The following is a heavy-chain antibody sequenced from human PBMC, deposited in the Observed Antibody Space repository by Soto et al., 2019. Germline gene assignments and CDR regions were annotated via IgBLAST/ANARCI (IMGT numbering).Heavy chain of an antibody. CDR1: GGSISSTSYF. V-gene: IGHV4-39*01. CDR2: IFYSGST. Sequence: SETLSLTCTVSGGSISSTSYFWGWIRQHPRKGLDWMCSIFYSGSTYYNQSLQSRVTISVDTSKNEFSLKLSSVTAVHMAVYYCARQGGVWTTVPKRLKFDYWGQGALVTVSS. D-gene: IGHD3-16*01. J-gene: IGHJ4*02. CDR3: ARQGGVWTTVPKRLKFDY.